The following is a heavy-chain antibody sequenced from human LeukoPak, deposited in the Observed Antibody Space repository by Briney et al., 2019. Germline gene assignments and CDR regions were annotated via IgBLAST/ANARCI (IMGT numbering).Heavy chain of an antibody. D-gene: IGHD3-3*01. CDR1: GFTVSTDY. V-gene: IGHV3-66*02. Sequence: GGSLRLSCAASGFTVSTDYMTWVRQAPGKGLEWVSVIYSGGSTYFADSVKGRFTISRDNSKNTLYLQMNSLRAEDTAVYYCAKDGYDFWSGYSYYYYYYMDVWGKGTTVTVSS. CDR3: AKDGYDFWSGYSYYYYYYMDV. CDR2: IYSGGST. J-gene: IGHJ6*03.